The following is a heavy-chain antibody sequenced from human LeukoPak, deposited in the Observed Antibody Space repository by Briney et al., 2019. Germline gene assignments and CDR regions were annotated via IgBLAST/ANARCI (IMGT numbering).Heavy chain of an antibody. V-gene: IGHV4-59*08. Sequence: SQTLSLTCTVSGGSISSYYWSWIRQPPGKGLEWIGYIYYSGSTNYNPSLKSRVTISVDTSKNQFSLKLSSVTAADTAVYYCASSSSWTTFDYWGQGTLVTVSS. CDR1: GGSISSYY. D-gene: IGHD6-13*01. J-gene: IGHJ4*02. CDR2: IYYSGST. CDR3: ASSSSWTTFDY.